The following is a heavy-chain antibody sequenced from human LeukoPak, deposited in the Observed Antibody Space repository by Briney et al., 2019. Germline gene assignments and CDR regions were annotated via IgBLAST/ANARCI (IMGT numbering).Heavy chain of an antibody. V-gene: IGHV4-34*01. CDR1: GGSFSGYD. CDR2: INHSGST. Sequence: PSETLSLTCAVYGGSFSGYDWSWIRQPPGEGLEWIGEINHSGSTNYNPSLKSRVTISVDTSKNQFSLKLSSVTAADTAVYYCARGRNYDFWSGYYMSHAFDIWGQGTMVTVSS. J-gene: IGHJ3*02. D-gene: IGHD3-3*01. CDR3: ARGRNYDFWSGYYMSHAFDI.